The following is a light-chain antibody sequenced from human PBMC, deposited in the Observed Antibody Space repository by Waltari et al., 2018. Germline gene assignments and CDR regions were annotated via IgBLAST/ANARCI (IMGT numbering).Light chain of an antibody. CDR2: GAS. Sequence: ETVVTQSPATLSVSPGEGVTLSCRTSQTIGRSLAWYQQKPGQAPRLVIYGASIRATGIPARFSGSGSETEFALTISGLQSEDFAVYYCQQYNNWPPGTFGQGTKVEI. V-gene: IGKV3-15*01. J-gene: IGKJ1*01. CDR1: QTIGRS. CDR3: QQYNNWPPGT.